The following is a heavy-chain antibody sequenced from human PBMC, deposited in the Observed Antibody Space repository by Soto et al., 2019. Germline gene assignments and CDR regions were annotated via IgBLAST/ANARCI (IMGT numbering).Heavy chain of an antibody. Sequence: WETLALTCAVHGSVFSGHYCSWIRQSPGKGLEWIGEISHSGVTTYNPSLKSRVTMSVDKSTNQFSLRLSSVTAADTAVYYCARFLVKSRRGRRQDLNYGFDVWGQGTTVTVSS. D-gene: IGHD3-10*01. CDR2: ISHSGVT. CDR3: ARFLVKSRRGRRQDLNYGFDV. V-gene: IGHV4-34*01. J-gene: IGHJ6*01. CDR1: GSVFSGHY.